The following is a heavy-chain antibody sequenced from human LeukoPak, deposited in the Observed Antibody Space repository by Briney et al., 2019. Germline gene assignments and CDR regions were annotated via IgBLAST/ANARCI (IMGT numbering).Heavy chain of an antibody. D-gene: IGHD3-16*01. CDR2: IYYSGST. CDR1: GGSFSGYY. CDR3: ARRTGGGNYFDY. J-gene: IGHJ4*02. V-gene: IGHV4-59*08. Sequence: SETLSLTCAVYGGSFSGYYWSWIRQPPGKGLEWIGYIYYSGSTNYNPSLKSRVTISVDTSKNQFSLKLSSVTAADTAVYYCARRTGGGNYFDYWGQGTLVTVSS.